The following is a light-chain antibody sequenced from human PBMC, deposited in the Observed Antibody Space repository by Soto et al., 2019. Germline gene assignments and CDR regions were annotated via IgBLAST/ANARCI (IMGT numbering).Light chain of an antibody. CDR3: QQYGTSPRT. Sequence: EIVLTQSPGTLSLSPGGRATLSCRASQSVPSKYLAWYQQNPGQAPRLLIYGASNRATGIPGKFSGSGSGTDFTLTISRLEPEDFAVYYCQQYGTSPRTFGQGTKVDIK. V-gene: IGKV3-20*01. CDR1: QSVPSKY. CDR2: GAS. J-gene: IGKJ1*01.